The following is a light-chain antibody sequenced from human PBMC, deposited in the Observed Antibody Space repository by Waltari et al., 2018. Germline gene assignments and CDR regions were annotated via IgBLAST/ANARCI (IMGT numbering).Light chain of an antibody. CDR3: QAWDSSTAV. CDR1: KLGEKY. J-gene: IGLJ3*02. V-gene: IGLV3-1*01. Sequence: SYELTQPPSVSVSPGQTASITCSGDKLGEKYACWYQQKPGQSPVLFISQDNKRPSGISERFSGSNSGNTATLTISGTQAMDEADYYCQAWDSSTAVFGGGTRLPVL. CDR2: QDN.